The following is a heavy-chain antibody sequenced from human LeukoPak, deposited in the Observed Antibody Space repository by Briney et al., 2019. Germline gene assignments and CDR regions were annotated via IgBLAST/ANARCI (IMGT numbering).Heavy chain of an antibody. D-gene: IGHD3-10*01. CDR2: IYYSGST. Sequence: SETLSLTCTVSGGSISSSSYYWGWIRQPPGKGLEWIGSIYYSGSTYYNPSLKSRVTISVDTSKDQFSLKLSSVTAADTAVYYCARGITMVRGVIIDAFDIWGQGTMVTVSS. J-gene: IGHJ3*02. CDR1: GGSISSSSYY. V-gene: IGHV4-39*07. CDR3: ARGITMVRGVIIDAFDI.